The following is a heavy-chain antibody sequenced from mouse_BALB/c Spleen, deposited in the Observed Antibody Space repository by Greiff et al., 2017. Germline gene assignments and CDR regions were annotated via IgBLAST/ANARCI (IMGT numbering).Heavy chain of an antibody. CDR3: AKSTMITTGNYFDY. D-gene: IGHD2-4*01. CDR2: IYPGDGDT. Sequence: VQLQQSGAELARPGASVKLSCKASGYTFTSYWMQWVKQRPGQGLEWIGAIYPGDGDTRYTQKFKGKATLTADKSSSTAYMQLSSLASEDSAVYYCAKSTMITTGNYFDYWGQGTTLTVSS. CDR1: GYTFTSYW. V-gene: IGHV1-87*01. J-gene: IGHJ2*01.